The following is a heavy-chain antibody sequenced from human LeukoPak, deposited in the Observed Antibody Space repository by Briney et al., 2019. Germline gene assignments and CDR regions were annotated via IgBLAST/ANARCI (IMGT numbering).Heavy chain of an antibody. Sequence: GRSLRLSCAASGFTFDDYAMHWVRQAPGKGLEWVSGISWNSGSIGYADSVKGRFTISRDNAKNSLHLQMNSLRAEDTALYYCARGSVPLDLYYYGSGSYYYYFDYWGQGTLVTVSS. CDR2: ISWNSGSI. CDR3: ARGSVPLDLYYYGSGSYYYYFDY. J-gene: IGHJ4*02. D-gene: IGHD3-10*01. V-gene: IGHV3-9*01. CDR1: GFTFDDYA.